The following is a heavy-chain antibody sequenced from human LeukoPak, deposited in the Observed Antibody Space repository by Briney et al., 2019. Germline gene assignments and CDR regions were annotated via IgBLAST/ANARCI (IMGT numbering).Heavy chain of an antibody. CDR1: GFTFNNYA. CDR2: VSGSGAIA. D-gene: IGHD1-26*01. Sequence: PGGSLRPSCAASGFTFNNYAMSWLRQAPGKGLEWVSTVSGSGAIAYYTDSDKGRFTISRDNSKNTLYLQMSSLTAKDTAVYYCAKDRSIGTYYTFDSWGEGTLVTVSS. J-gene: IGHJ4*02. V-gene: IGHV3-23*01. CDR3: AKDRSIGTYYTFDS.